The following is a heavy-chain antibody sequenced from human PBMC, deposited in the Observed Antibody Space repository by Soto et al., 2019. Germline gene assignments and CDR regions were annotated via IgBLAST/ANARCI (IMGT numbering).Heavy chain of an antibody. J-gene: IGHJ4*02. Sequence: QVQLVQSGAEVKKPGSSVKVSCKASGDTFTNHVFNWVRQAPGQGLEWLGGIISLFGTLNYSRRFQGRVTITADEATATSYMELSSLRSDDTAVYYCARDLGSGDVRGDYWGEGTRVTVSS. CDR2: IISLFGTL. V-gene: IGHV1-69*12. CDR1: GDTFTNHV. CDR3: ARDLGSGDVRGDY. D-gene: IGHD2-15*01.